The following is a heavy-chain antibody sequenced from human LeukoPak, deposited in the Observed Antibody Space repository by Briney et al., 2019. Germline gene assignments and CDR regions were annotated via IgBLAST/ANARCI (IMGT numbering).Heavy chain of an antibody. CDR1: GFTFSSYA. D-gene: IGHD6-6*01. CDR2: ISYDGSNK. Sequence: GGSLRLSCAASGFTFSSYAMHWVRQAPGKGLEWVAVISYDGSNKYYADSVKGRFTISRDNSKNTLYLQMNSLRAEDTAVYYRARRESSSLAPLVDYWGQGTLVTVSS. J-gene: IGHJ4*02. CDR3: ARRESSSLAPLVDY. V-gene: IGHV3-30-3*01.